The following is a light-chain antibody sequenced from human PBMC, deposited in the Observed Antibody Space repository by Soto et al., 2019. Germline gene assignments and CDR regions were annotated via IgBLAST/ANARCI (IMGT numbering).Light chain of an antibody. CDR1: SGHSSYI. CDR2: LEGSGSY. J-gene: IGLJ3*02. Sequence: QLVLTQSSSASASLGSSVKLTCTLSSGHSSYIIAWHQQQPGKAPRYLMKLEGSGSYNKGSRVPDRFSGSSSGADRYLTISNLQFEDEADYYCETWDSNTHWVFGGGTKLTVL. V-gene: IGLV4-60*02. CDR3: ETWDSNTHWV.